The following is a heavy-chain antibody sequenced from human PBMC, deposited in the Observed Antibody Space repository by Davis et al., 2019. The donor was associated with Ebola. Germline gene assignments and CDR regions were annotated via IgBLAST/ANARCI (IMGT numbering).Heavy chain of an antibody. V-gene: IGHV4-39*07. CDR2: IYYSGST. Sequence: PSETLSLTCTVSGGSISSSSYYWGWIRQPPGKGLEWIGSIYYSGSTYYNPSLKSRVTISVDTSKNQFSLKLSSVTAADTAVYYCARAHGKAAPWIYYYYYGMDVWGQGTTVTVSS. D-gene: IGHD2-2*03. J-gene: IGHJ6*02. CDR3: ARAHGKAAPWIYYYYYGMDV. CDR1: GGSISSSSYY.